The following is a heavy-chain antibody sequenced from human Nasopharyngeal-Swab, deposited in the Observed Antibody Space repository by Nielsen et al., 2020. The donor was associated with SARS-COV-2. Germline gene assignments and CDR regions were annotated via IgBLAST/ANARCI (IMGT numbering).Heavy chain of an antibody. CDR3: ARKDWGKLDY. CDR2: IDNGGYT. CDR1: GFNFSTYW. D-gene: IGHD7-27*01. Sequence: GGSLRLSCAGSGFNFSTYWMHWVRQAPGKGLVWVSRIDNGGYTNYADSVKGRFTISRDNAKNSLYLQMNSLRAGDTAVYYCARKDWGKLDYWGQGTLVTVSS. V-gene: IGHV3-74*01. J-gene: IGHJ4*02.